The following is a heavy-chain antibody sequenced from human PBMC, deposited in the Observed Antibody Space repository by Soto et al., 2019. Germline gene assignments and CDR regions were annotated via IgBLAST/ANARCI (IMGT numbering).Heavy chain of an antibody. CDR2: IDHDGTT. CDR3: VRDSHGDY. Sequence: EVQLVESGGGLVQPGGSLRLSCAGSGFTFSNYWMHWVRQAPGKGLEWVSRIDHDGTTDYADSVRGRFTISRDNAENTLYLQMISLRPEDTAVYYCVRDSHGDYWGQGTLVTVSS. CDR1: GFTFSNYW. J-gene: IGHJ4*02. V-gene: IGHV3-74*01.